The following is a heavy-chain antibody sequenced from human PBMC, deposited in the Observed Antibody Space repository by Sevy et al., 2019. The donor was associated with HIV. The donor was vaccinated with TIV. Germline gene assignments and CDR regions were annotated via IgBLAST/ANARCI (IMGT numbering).Heavy chain of an antibody. Sequence: QLGGSLRLSCAASGFTVSSNYMSWVRQAPGKGLEWVSVIYSGAGTYYADSVKGRFTISRDNSKNSLYLQMNSLRAEDTALYYCARGLDESSGFYSFDYWGQGTLVTVSS. CDR1: GFTVSSNY. D-gene: IGHD3-22*01. CDR2: IYSGAGT. CDR3: ARGLDESSGFYSFDY. V-gene: IGHV3-66*02. J-gene: IGHJ4*02.